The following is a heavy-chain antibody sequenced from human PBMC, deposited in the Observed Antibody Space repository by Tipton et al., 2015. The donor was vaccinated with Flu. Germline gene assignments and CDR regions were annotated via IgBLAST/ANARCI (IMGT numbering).Heavy chain of an antibody. CDR2: IYYSGST. D-gene: IGHD2-2*01. V-gene: IGHV4-59*01. J-gene: IGHJ4*02. Sequence: LRLSCTVSGGSISSYYWSWIRQPPGKGLEWIGYIYYSGSTNYNPSLKSRVTISVDTSKNQFSLKLSSVTAADTAVYYCAGGDCSSTSCLDYWGQGTLVTVSS. CDR1: GGSISSYY. CDR3: AGGDCSSTSCLDY.